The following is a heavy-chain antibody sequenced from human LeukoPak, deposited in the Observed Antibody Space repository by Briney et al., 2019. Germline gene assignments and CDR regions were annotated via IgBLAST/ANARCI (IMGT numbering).Heavy chain of an antibody. J-gene: IGHJ3*02. CDR2: IYPGDFDT. D-gene: IGHD3-10*01. CDR3: ARLSGGGHAFDI. CDR1: RYTFTNYW. Sequence: GESLKISCKGSRYTFTNYWIGWVRQKPGKGLEFMGIIYPGDFDTKYSPSFQGQVTISADRSISTAYLQWSSLKASDTAMYYCARLSGGGHAFDIWGQGTMVTVSS. V-gene: IGHV5-51*01.